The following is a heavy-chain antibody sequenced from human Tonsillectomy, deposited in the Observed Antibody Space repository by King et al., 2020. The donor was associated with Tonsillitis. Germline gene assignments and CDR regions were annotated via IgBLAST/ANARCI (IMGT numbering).Heavy chain of an antibody. Sequence: VQLVESGGDLVQPGGSLRLSCAASGFTFSNYAMSWVRQAPGKGLEWVSAISGGGDSTYYADSVQGRVTISRDNSKNTLYLQMNSLSAEDTAVFYCAKGHQLPDYYYYGMDVWAKGPRSPSP. V-gene: IGHV3-23*04. CDR2: ISGGGDST. J-gene: IGHJ6*02. D-gene: IGHD2-2*01. CDR3: AKGHQLPDYYYYGMDV. CDR1: GFTFSNYA.